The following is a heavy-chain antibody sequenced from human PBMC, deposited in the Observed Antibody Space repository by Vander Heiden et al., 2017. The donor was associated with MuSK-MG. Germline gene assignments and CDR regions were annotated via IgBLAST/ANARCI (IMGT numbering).Heavy chain of an antibody. Sequence: QVQLQQWGAGLLKPSETLSLTCAVYGGSFSGYYWSWIRQPPGKGLEWIGEINHSGSTNYNPSLKSRVTISVDTSKNQFSLKLSSVTAADTAVYYCARAYSRFRYSSSWYAPSYYFDYWGQGTLVTVSS. CDR2: INHSGST. D-gene: IGHD6-13*01. CDR3: ARAYSRFRYSSSWYAPSYYFDY. CDR1: GGSFSGYY. J-gene: IGHJ4*02. V-gene: IGHV4-34*01.